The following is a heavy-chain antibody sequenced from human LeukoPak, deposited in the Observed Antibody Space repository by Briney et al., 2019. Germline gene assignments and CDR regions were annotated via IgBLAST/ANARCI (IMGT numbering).Heavy chain of an antibody. CDR3: ARVPINYDSSGYFQVGMDV. CDR2: IIPIFGIA. Sequence: GASVKVSCKASGGTFSSYAISWVRQAPGQGLEWMGMIIPIFGIANYAQKFQGRVTITADKSTSTAYMELSSLRSEDTAVYYCARVPINYDSSGYFQVGMDVWGQGTTVTVSS. D-gene: IGHD3-22*01. CDR1: GGTFSSYA. V-gene: IGHV1-69*04. J-gene: IGHJ6*02.